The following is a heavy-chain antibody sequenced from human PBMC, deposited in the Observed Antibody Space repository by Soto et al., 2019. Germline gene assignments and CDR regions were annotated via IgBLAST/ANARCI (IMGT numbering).Heavy chain of an antibody. CDR2: ISYDGSNK. V-gene: IGHV3-30*18. J-gene: IGHJ4*02. CDR1: GFTFSSYG. D-gene: IGHD6-13*01. CDR3: ANVANGYSSSWDLDY. Sequence: QVQLVESGGGVVQPGRSLRLSCAASGFTFSSYGMHWVRQAPGKGLEWVAVISYDGSNKYYADSVKGRFTISRDNSKNTLYLQMNSLRAEDTAVYYCANVANGYSSSWDLDYWGQGTLVTVSS.